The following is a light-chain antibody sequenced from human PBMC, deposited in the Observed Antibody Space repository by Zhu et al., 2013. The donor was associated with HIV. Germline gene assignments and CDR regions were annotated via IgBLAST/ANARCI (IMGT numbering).Light chain of an antibody. CDR3: CSHAGRYTLGL. CDR1: KLGDKY. Sequence: SYELTQPPSVSVSPGQTASITCSGDKLGDKYACWYQQKPGQSPVLVIYQDNKRPSGIPERFSGSKSGTSASLAISGLQSEDEADYYCCSHAGRYTLGLFGGGTKLTVL. J-gene: IGLJ3*02. CDR2: QDN. V-gene: IGLV3-1*01.